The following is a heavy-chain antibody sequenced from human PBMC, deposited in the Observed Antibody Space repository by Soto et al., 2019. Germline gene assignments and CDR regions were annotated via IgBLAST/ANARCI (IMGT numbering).Heavy chain of an antibody. D-gene: IGHD6-13*01. CDR3: ARFAKEENPKLESWYAFDF. CDR2: IYYRGGT. Sequence: VQLQESGPGLVKPSQTLSLTCTVSGGSIRSGGYFWSWVRQQPGKGLEWIGHIYYRGGTSYNPSLESRVAMSVGTSKNEFTLKVNSVTAAATAIYYCARFAKEENPKLESWYAFDFWGRGTLVTVSS. J-gene: IGHJ4*02. V-gene: IGHV4-31*03. CDR1: GGSIRSGGYF.